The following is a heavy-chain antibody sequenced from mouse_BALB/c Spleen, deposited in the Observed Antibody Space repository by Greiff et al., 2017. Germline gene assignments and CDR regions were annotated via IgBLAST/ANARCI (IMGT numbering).Heavy chain of an antibody. Sequence: EVMLVESGGDLVKPGGSLKLSCAASGFTFSSYGMSWVRQTPDKRLEWVATISSGGSYTYYPDSVKGRFTISRDNAKNTLYLQMSSLKSEDTAMYYCARGYYGSGYYYAMDYWGQGTSVTVSS. D-gene: IGHD1-1*01. CDR2: ISSGGSYT. J-gene: IGHJ4*01. CDR1: GFTFSSYG. CDR3: ARGYYGSGYYYAMDY. V-gene: IGHV5-6*01.